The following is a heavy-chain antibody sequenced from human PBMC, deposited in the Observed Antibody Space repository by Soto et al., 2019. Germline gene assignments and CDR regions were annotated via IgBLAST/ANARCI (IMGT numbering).Heavy chain of an antibody. CDR1: GGSISSGGHY. V-gene: IGHV4-31*03. Sequence: QVQLQESGPGLVKPSQTLSLTCTVSGGSISSGGHYWRWIRQHPGKGLEWIGYIYSSGNSYYNPSLKSRVTIPVDTSKNQFSLNLRSVTAADTAVYYCARHYYDRSGYSLYYSDYWGQGTLVTVSS. D-gene: IGHD3-22*01. J-gene: IGHJ4*02. CDR3: ARHYYDRSGYSLYYSDY. CDR2: IYSSGNS.